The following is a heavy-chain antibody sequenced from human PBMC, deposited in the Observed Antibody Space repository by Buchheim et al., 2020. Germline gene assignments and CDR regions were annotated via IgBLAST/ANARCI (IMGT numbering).Heavy chain of an antibody. D-gene: IGHD4-11*01. V-gene: IGHV1-69*01. Sequence: QVQLVQSGAEVKKPGSSVKVSCKASGGTFSSYAISWVRQAPGQGLEWMGGIIPIFGTTKYAQKFQSRVTITADESTSPAYMELSSLRSEDTAVYYCARVYTVTAGLWYYYGLDVWGQGTT. J-gene: IGHJ6*02. CDR2: IIPIFGTT. CDR3: ARVYTVTAGLWYYYGLDV. CDR1: GGTFSSYA.